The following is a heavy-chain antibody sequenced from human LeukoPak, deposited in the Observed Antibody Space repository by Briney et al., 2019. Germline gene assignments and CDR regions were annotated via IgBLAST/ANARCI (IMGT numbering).Heavy chain of an antibody. V-gene: IGHV1-24*01. J-gene: IGHJ1*01. CDR3: ATVAAYYDSSGIEYFQH. D-gene: IGHD3-22*01. CDR1: GYTLTELS. Sequence: ASVKVSCKVSGYTLTELSMHWVRQAPGKGLEWMGGFDPEDGETIYAQKFQGRVTMTEDTSTDTAYMELSSLRSEDTAVYYCATVAAYYDSSGIEYFQHWGQGTLVTVSS. CDR2: FDPEDGET.